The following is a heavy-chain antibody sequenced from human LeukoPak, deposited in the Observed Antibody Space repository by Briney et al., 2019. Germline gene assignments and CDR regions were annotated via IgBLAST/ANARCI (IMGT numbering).Heavy chain of an antibody. J-gene: IGHJ6*03. V-gene: IGHV1-69*13. CDR3: AREATPQTSTLYYYYYYMDV. CDR1: GGTFSTYA. CDR2: IIPIYGIA. D-gene: IGHD1/OR15-1a*01. Sequence: GASVKVSCKASGGTFSTYAISWLRQAPGQGLEWMGGIIPIYGIANYAQKLRGRVTITADESTSTSYMEVKGLRSEDTAVYYCAREATPQTSTLYYYYYYMDVWGNGTPVTVSS.